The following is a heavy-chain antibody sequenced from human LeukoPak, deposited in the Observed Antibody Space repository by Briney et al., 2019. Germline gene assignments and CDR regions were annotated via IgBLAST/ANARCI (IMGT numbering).Heavy chain of an antibody. CDR2: IYGGGST. J-gene: IGHJ3*01. CDR1: GFTVSSSH. D-gene: IGHD7-27*01. V-gene: IGHV3-53*01. CDR3: AREDDSWGPNNLDL. Sequence: PGGSLILSCAASGFTVSSSHMSWVRQAPGKGLEWVSVIYGGGSTYYADSVKGRFTISRDNAKESLYLQMNSLRDEDTAVYYCAREDDSWGPNNLDLWGQGTMVTVSS.